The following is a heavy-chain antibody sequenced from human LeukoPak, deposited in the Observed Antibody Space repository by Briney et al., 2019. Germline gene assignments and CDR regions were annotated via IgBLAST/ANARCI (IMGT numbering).Heavy chain of an antibody. CDR3: AKGLYGDTFLNWFDP. V-gene: IGHV3-23*01. CDR2: ISGSGLST. J-gene: IGHJ5*02. CDR1: GFTFSSYA. D-gene: IGHD2-21*01. Sequence: GGSLRLSCAASGFTFSSYAMSWVRQAPGRGLEWVSGISGSGLSTYYAASVKGRFTVSGDNSKNTLFLQMNSLRAEDTAVYYCAKGLYGDTFLNWFDPWGQGTLVTVSS.